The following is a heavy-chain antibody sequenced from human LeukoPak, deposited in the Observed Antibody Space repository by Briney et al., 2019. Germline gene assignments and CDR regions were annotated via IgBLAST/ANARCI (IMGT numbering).Heavy chain of an antibody. CDR3: ARHRGEYNWNAQLDY. Sequence: SETLSLTCTVSGGSFSNYYWSWIRQSPGKGLEGIAYVYYTGSTNYNPSLKSRVTISSDSSKKQVSLKLSSVTAADTAVYYCARHRGEYNWNAQLDYWGQGTLVTVSS. V-gene: IGHV4-59*08. D-gene: IGHD1-1*01. CDR1: GGSFSNYY. CDR2: VYYTGST. J-gene: IGHJ4*02.